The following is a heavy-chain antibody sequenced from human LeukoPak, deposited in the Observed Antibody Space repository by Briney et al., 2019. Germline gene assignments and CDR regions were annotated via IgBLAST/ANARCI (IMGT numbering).Heavy chain of an antibody. CDR3: GRHPFQLTLTGYYRQYYFDY. CDR1: GGSFSGYD. D-gene: IGHD3-9*01. J-gene: IGHJ4*02. Sequence: PSETLSLTCAVYGGSFSGYDWSWIRQPRGKGLEWIVEMSHSGSTNYNPSLKSRVTISVDTSKNQFSLKLSSVTAADTAVYYCGRHPFQLTLTGYYRQYYFDYWGQGTLVTVSS. CDR2: MSHSGST. V-gene: IGHV4-34*01.